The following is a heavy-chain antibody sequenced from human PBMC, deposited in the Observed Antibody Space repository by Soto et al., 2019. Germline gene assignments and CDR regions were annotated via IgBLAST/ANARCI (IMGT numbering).Heavy chain of an antibody. CDR2: ISAYNGNT. V-gene: IGHV1-18*04. CDR3: ARDIFDFWSGYPYYYYGMDV. Sequence: ASVKVSCKASGYTFTSYGISWVRQAPGQGLEWMGWISAYNGNTNYAQKLQGRVTMTTDTSTSTAYMELRSLRSDDTAVYYCARDIFDFWSGYPYYYYGMDVGGQGATGTGSS. CDR1: GYTFTSYG. D-gene: IGHD3-3*01. J-gene: IGHJ6*02.